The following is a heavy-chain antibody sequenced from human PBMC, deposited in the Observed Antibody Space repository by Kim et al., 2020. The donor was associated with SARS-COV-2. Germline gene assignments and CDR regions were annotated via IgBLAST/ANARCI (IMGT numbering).Heavy chain of an antibody. CDR1: GGSFSGYY. D-gene: IGHD2-8*01. Sequence: SETLSLTCAVYGGSFSGYYWSWIRQPPGKGLEWIGEINHSGSTNYNPSLKSRVTISVDTSKNQFSLKLSSVTAADTAVYYCARVMASGAFDIWAKGQWSPSLQ. CDR3: ARVMASGAFDI. V-gene: IGHV4-34*01. CDR2: INHSGST. J-gene: IGHJ3*02.